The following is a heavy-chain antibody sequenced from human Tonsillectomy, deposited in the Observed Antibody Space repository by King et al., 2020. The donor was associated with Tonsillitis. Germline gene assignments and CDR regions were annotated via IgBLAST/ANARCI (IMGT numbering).Heavy chain of an antibody. J-gene: IGHJ4*02. CDR3: ARDSLQGGYFDY. V-gene: IGHV3-33*05. CDR2: ISYDGNNK. Sequence: VQLVESGGGVVQPGRSLRLSCAASGFTFSTYGMHWVRQAPGKGLEWVAVISYDGNNKYYADSVKGRFTISRDNSKNTLYLKMNSLRAEDTAVYYCARDSLQGGYFDYWGQGTLVTVSS. CDR1: GFTFSTYG. D-gene: IGHD3-16*01.